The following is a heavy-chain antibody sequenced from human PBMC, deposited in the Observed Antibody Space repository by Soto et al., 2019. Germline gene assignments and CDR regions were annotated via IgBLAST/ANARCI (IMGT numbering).Heavy chain of an antibody. CDR3: ARDLELTTVTYYYYGMDV. D-gene: IGHD4-17*01. J-gene: IGHJ6*02. CDR1: GYTFTGYY. V-gene: IGHV1-2*02. Sequence: ASVKVSCKASGYTFTGYYMHWVRQAPGQGLEWMGWINPNSGGTNYAQKFQGRVTMTRDTSISTAYMELSRLRSDDTAVYYCARDLELTTVTYYYYGMDVWGQGTTVTVSS. CDR2: INPNSGGT.